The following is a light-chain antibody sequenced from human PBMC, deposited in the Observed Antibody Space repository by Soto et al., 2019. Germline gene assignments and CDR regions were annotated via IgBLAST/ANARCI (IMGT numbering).Light chain of an antibody. CDR3: QQYNNWPFIT. V-gene: IGKV3-15*01. CDR1: QSVTSN. CDR2: GAS. J-gene: IGKJ5*01. Sequence: DIFLTQSPFTLSLSPFAIATLSCGAVQSVTSNYLAWYQQKPGQSPRLLIYGASSRATGIPARFSGSGSGTEFTLTISSLQSEDFAVYYCQQYNNWPFITFGQGTRLEI.